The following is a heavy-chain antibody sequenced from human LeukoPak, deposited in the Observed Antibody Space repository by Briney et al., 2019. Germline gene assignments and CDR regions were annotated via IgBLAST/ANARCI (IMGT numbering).Heavy chain of an antibody. Sequence: GGSLRLSCAASGFTFSSYSMNWVRQAPGEGLEWVSSISSSSSYIYYADSVKGRFTISRDNAKNSLYLQMNSLRAEDTAVYYCARARPTFPEYYYGMDVWGQGTTVTVSS. V-gene: IGHV3-21*01. D-gene: IGHD3-16*01. CDR2: ISSSSSYI. J-gene: IGHJ6*02. CDR1: GFTFSSYS. CDR3: ARARPTFPEYYYGMDV.